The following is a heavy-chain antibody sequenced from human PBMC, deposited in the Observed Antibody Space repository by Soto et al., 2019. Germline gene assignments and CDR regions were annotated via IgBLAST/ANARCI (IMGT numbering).Heavy chain of an antibody. V-gene: IGHV3-33*01. D-gene: IGHD4-17*01. CDR3: ARDDDYGDNGLDY. J-gene: IGHJ4*02. CDR2: IGSDGRRA. Sequence: QVQLVESGGGVVQPGGSLRLSCEASGFTFGRHGMHWVRKAPGKGLEWVAVIGSDGRRASYADSVKGRFTISRDNGQNTLYLQMNSLRAEETAVYYCARDDDYGDNGLDYWGQGSLVTVSS. CDR1: GFTFGRHG.